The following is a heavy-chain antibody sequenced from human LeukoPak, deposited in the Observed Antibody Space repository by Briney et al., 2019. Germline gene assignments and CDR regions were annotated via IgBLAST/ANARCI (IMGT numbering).Heavy chain of an antibody. Sequence: SETLSLTCAVYGGSFSGYYWSWIRQPPGKGLEWIGEINHSGSTNYNPSLKRRVTISVDTSKNQFSLKLSSVTAADTAVYYCARRFSDCSSTSCYADAFDIWGQGTMVTVSS. J-gene: IGHJ3*02. CDR2: INHSGST. D-gene: IGHD2-2*01. CDR1: GGSFSGYY. CDR3: ARRFSDCSSTSCYADAFDI. V-gene: IGHV4-34*01.